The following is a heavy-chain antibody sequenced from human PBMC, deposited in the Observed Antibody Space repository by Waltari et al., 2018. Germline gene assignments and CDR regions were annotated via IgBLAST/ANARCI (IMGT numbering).Heavy chain of an antibody. CDR2: INPNSGGT. CDR1: GYTFTGYY. J-gene: IGHJ4*02. V-gene: IGHV1-2*06. CDR3: AYLVGATTGLDY. D-gene: IGHD1-26*01. Sequence: QVQLVQSGAEVKKPGSSVKVSCKASGYTFTGYYMHLVRQSPGQGLEWMGRINPNSGGTNYEKKLKGRVTMTRDTSISTDYMELSRLRSDDTAVYYCAYLVGATTGLDYWGQGTLVTVSS.